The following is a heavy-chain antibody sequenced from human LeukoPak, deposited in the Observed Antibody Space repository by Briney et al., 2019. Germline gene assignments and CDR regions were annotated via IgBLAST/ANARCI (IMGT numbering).Heavy chain of an antibody. Sequence: SETLSLTCAVYGGSFSGYYWSWIRQPPGKGLEWIGEINHSGSTNYNPSLKSRVTISVDTSKNQFSLKLSSVTAADTAVYYCARGQLPQLRLNWFDPWGQGTLVTVSS. J-gene: IGHJ5*02. CDR3: ARGQLPQLRLNWFDP. CDR1: GGSFSGYY. CDR2: INHSGST. V-gene: IGHV4-34*01. D-gene: IGHD3-16*01.